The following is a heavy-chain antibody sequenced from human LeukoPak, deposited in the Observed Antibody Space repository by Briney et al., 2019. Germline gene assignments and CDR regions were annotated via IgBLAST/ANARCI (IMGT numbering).Heavy chain of an antibody. CDR3: ASVPDGYGRPAFDI. J-gene: IGHJ3*02. CDR2: IYYSGST. Sequence: SETLSLTCTVYGGSISSYYWSWIRQPPGKGLEWIGYIYYSGSTNYNPSLKSRVTISVDTSKNQFSLKLSSVTAADTAVYYCASVPDGYGRPAFDIWGQGTMVTVSS. D-gene: IGHD5-18*01. V-gene: IGHV4-59*01. CDR1: GGSISSYY.